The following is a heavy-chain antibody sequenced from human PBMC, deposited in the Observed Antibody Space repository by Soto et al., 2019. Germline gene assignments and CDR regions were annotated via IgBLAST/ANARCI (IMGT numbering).Heavy chain of an antibody. Sequence: QVQLVQSGAEVKKPASSVKVSCKAAGGTFSSYVIIWVRQAPGQEPEWRGGIIPIFGTANYAQKFQGRVKITAYDSRSRAYMERSRLRSEDTAGYYCATGTDYYASSGYYYSCDYWGQGTLVTFSS. CDR1: GGTFSSYV. V-gene: IGHV1-69*01. CDR3: ATGTDYYASSGYYYSCDY. J-gene: IGHJ4*02. D-gene: IGHD3-22*01. CDR2: IIPIFGTA.